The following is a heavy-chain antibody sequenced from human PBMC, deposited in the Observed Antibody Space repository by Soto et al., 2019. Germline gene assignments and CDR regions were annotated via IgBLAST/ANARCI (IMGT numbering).Heavy chain of an antibody. CDR1: GGSFSGYY. CDR3: AGEGWLQFTLDY. V-gene: IGHV4-34*01. CDR2: INHSGST. Sequence: QVQLQQWGAGLLKPSETLSLTCAVYGGSFSGYYWSWIRQPPGKGLEWIGEINHSGSTNYNPSLKSRVTISVDTSKNQFSLKLSSVTAADTAVYYCAGEGWLQFTLDYWGQGTLVTVSS. J-gene: IGHJ4*02. D-gene: IGHD5-12*01.